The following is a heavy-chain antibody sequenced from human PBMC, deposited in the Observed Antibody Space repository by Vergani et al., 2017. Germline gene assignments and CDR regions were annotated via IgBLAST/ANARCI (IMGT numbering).Heavy chain of an antibody. V-gene: IGHV4-34*01. CDR1: GGSFSGYY. D-gene: IGHD1-26*01. Sequence: QVQLQQWGAGLLKPSETLSLTCAVYGGSFSGYYWSWIRQPPGKGLEWVGEINHSGSTNYNPSLNSRVTISVDTSKNQFSLKLSSVTAADTAVYYCARGGSGSYRQYYFDYWGQGTLVTVSS. CDR3: ARGGSGSYRQYYFDY. J-gene: IGHJ4*02. CDR2: INHSGST.